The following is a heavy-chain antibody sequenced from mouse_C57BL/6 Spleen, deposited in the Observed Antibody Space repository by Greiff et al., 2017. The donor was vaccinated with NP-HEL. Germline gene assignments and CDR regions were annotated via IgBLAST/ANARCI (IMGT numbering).Heavy chain of an antibody. J-gene: IGHJ4*01. Sequence: EVQLVESEGGLVQPGSSMKLSCTASGFTFSDYYMAWVRQVPEKGLEWVANINYDGSSTYYLDSLKSRFIISRDNAKNILYLQMSSLKSEDTATYYCARDNPYYAMDYWGQGTSVTVSS. CDR2: INYDGSST. CDR3: ARDNPYYAMDY. V-gene: IGHV5-16*01. CDR1: GFTFSDYY.